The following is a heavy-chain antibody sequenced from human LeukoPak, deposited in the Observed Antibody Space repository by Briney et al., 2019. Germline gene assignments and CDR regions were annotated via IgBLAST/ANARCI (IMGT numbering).Heavy chain of an antibody. CDR1: GFTFSSYD. Sequence: GGSLRLSCAASGFTFSSYDMHWVRQATGKGLEWVSAIGTAGDTYYPGSVKGRFTISRENAKNSLYLQMNSLRAGDTAVYYCARDQIGSSGWYLPDYWGQGTLVTVSS. CDR3: ARDQIGSSGWYLPDY. J-gene: IGHJ4*02. D-gene: IGHD6-19*01. V-gene: IGHV3-13*01. CDR2: IGTAGDT.